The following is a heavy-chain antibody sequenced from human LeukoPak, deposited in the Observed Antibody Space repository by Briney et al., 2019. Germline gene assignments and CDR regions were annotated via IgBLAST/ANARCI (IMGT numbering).Heavy chain of an antibody. CDR1: GFTFISYS. D-gene: IGHD6-19*01. J-gene: IGHJ4*02. Sequence: GGSLRLSCAASGFTFISYSMNWVRQAPGKGLEWVSSISSSSYIYYADSVKGRFTISRDNAKNSLYLQMNSLRAEDTAVYYCARGGVYSSGWYVDYWGQGTLVTVSS. CDR3: ARGGVYSSGWYVDY. V-gene: IGHV3-21*01. CDR2: ISSSSYI.